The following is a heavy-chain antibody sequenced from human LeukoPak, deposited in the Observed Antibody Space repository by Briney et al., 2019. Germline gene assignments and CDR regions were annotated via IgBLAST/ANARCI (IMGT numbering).Heavy chain of an antibody. J-gene: IGHJ4*02. CDR1: GFTFSTYD. CDR3: ARSLTKVRGYDY. Sequence: PGGSLRLSCAASGFTFSTYDIHWVRQAPGKGLEWVTFIQYDGTNEYQADSVKGRFTISRDNSKNTVYLQMNSLRIEDTAVYYCARSLTKVRGYDYWGQGILVTVPS. D-gene: IGHD3-10*01. CDR2: IQYDGTNE. V-gene: IGHV3-30*02.